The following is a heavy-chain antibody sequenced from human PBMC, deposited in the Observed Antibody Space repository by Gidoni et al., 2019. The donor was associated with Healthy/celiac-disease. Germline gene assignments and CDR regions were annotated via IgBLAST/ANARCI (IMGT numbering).Heavy chain of an antibody. CDR1: GYTFTGYY. J-gene: IGHJ6*02. D-gene: IGHD3-3*01. CDR3: ARGGVTIFGVADQPPYYYYGMDV. V-gene: IGHV1-2*04. Sequence: QVQLVQSGAEVKKPGASVKVSCKASGYTFTGYYMHWVRQAPGQGLEWMGWINPNSGGTNYAQKFQGWVTMTRDTSISTAYMELSRLRSDDTAVYYCARGGVTIFGVADQPPYYYYGMDVWGQGTTVTVSS. CDR2: INPNSGGT.